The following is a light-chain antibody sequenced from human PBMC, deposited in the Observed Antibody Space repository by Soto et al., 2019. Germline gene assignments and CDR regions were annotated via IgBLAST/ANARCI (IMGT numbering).Light chain of an antibody. CDR3: QPPPDWPLT. CDR2: DAS. CDR1: QSVSSF. V-gene: IGKV3-11*01. Sequence: EVVLTQSPDTLSLSPGERATLSCRASQSVSSFLAWYQQKPGQAPRLLIYDASNRATGIPARFSGSGSGTDFTLTISSLEPEDFAVYFCQPPPDWPLTFGGGTKLEI. J-gene: IGKJ4*01.